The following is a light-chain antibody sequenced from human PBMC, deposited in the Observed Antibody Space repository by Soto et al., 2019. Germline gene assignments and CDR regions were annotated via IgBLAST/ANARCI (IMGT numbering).Light chain of an antibody. CDR2: ATS. V-gene: IGKV1-39*01. J-gene: IGKJ1*01. CDR1: QNIRSY. CDR3: QQGYSSRWT. Sequence: DIQMTQSPSSLSASVGDRVTITCRASQNIRSYLNWYQQKPGKAPQLLIYATSSLQTGVPSRFSASGSGTDVRLVISDLQPEDSATYYCQQGYSSRWTSGRGTKVEI.